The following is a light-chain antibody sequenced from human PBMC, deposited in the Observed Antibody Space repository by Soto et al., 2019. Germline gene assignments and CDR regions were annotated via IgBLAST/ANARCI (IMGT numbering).Light chain of an antibody. CDR3: QQYNDWPRT. V-gene: IGKV3-15*01. CDR1: QSVSSN. Sequence: LSQSPATVSLSPGESATLYCRASQSVSSNLAWYQQKPGQAPRLLIYGASTRATGIPARFSGSGSGTEFTLTISSLQSEDFAVYYCQQYNDWPRTFGQGTKVDIK. CDR2: GAS. J-gene: IGKJ1*01.